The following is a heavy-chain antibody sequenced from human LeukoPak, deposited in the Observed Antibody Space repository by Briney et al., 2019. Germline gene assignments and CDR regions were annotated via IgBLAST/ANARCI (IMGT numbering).Heavy chain of an antibody. CDR3: AREEEGDAFDI. Sequence: QAGGSLRLSCAASGFTSSSYWMHWVRQAPGRGLVWVSRINTDGTRTSYADSVKGRFTISRDNAKNTLYLQMNSLRAEDTAVYYCAREEEGDAFDIWGQGTMVTVSS. CDR2: INTDGTRT. V-gene: IGHV3-74*01. J-gene: IGHJ3*02. CDR1: GFTSSSYW.